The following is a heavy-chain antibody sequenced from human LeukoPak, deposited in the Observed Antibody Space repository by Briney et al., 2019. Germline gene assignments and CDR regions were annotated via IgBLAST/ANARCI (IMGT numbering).Heavy chain of an antibody. CDR2: IYTSGST. J-gene: IGHJ5*02. D-gene: IGHD2-2*01. V-gene: IGHV4-4*07. CDR1: GGSISSYY. Sequence: SETLSLTCTVSGGSISSYYWSWIRQPAGKGLEWIGRIYTSGSTNHNPSLKSRVTMSVDRSKNQFSLKLRSVTAADTAVYYCARAVGYCSSTSCSANWFDPWGQGTLVTVSS. CDR3: ARAVGYCSSTSCSANWFDP.